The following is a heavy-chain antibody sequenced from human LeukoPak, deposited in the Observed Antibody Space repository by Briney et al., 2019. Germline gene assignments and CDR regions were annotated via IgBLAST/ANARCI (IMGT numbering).Heavy chain of an antibody. CDR1: GYTFASYG. J-gene: IGHJ5*02. D-gene: IGHD4-17*01. V-gene: IGHV1-18*01. CDR3: ARASVTTPTWNWFDP. Sequence: ASVKVSCKASGYTFASYGISWVRQAPGQQLEWMGWISAYNGNTNYAQKLEGRVTMTTDTSTSTAYMELRSLRSDDTAVYYCARASVTTPTWNWFDPWGQGTLVTVSS. CDR2: ISAYNGNT.